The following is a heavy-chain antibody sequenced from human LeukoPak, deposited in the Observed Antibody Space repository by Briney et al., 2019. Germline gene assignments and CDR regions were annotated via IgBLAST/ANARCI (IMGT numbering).Heavy chain of an antibody. CDR2: ISSSSSYI. Sequence: GGSLRLSCAASGFTFSSYSMNWVRQAPGKGLEWVSSISSSSSYIYYADSVKGRFTISRDNAKNSLYLQMNSLRVEDTAVYYCARAGYYYDSSGYYYVYWGQGTLVTVSS. CDR1: GFTFSSYS. V-gene: IGHV3-21*01. CDR3: ARAGYYYDSSGYYYVY. D-gene: IGHD3-22*01. J-gene: IGHJ4*02.